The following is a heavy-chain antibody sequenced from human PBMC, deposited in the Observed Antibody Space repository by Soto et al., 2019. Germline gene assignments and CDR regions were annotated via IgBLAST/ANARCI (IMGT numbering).Heavy chain of an antibody. J-gene: IGHJ4*02. CDR2: ISGSGGST. CDR1: GFTFSSCA. V-gene: IGHV3-23*01. CDR3: ATYSGQQLLLFY. Sequence: EVQLLESGGGLVQPGGSLRLSCAASGFTFSSCAMSWVRQSPGKGLEWVSAISGSGGSTYYADSVKGRFTISRDNSKNTLYLQMNSLRAEDTAVYYCATYSGQQLLLFYWGQGTLVTVSS. D-gene: IGHD6-13*01.